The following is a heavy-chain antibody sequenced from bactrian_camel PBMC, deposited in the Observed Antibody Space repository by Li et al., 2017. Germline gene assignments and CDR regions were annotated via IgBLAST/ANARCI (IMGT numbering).Heavy chain of an antibody. CDR3: AATYACGHGWSSSRVFVY. CDR1: SDTKLTFC. CDR2: IDMDGKI. Sequence: HVQLVESGGGSVQAGGSLTLSCSLTSDTKLTFCMGWCRQRPGKEREAVAVIDMDGKINYADSVKERFTISRDDDKRVLSLQMNNLKSDDSDLYYCAATYACGHGWSSSRVFVYWGLGTQVTVS. D-gene: IGHD2*01. J-gene: IGHJ4*01. V-gene: IGHV3S53*01.